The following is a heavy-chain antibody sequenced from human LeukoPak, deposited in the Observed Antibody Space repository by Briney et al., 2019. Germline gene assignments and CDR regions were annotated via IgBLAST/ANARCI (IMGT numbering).Heavy chain of an antibody. CDR1: GGSISSSSYY. Sequence: PSETLSLTCTVSGGSISSSSYYWGWIRQSPGKGLEWIGSIYYSGSTYYNPSLKSRVTISVDTSKNQFSLKLSSVTAADTAVYYCARLPHYGPFDYWGQGTLVTVSS. D-gene: IGHD3-10*01. CDR2: IYYSGST. J-gene: IGHJ4*02. V-gene: IGHV4-39*01. CDR3: ARLPHYGPFDY.